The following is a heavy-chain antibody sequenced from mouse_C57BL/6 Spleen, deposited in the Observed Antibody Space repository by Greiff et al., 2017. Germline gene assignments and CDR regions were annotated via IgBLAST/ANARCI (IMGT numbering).Heavy chain of an antibody. CDR3: TVYYYGSIFDY. CDR1: GFTFSNYW. J-gene: IGHJ2*01. Sequence: EVKLEESGGGLVQPGGSMKLSCVASGFTFSNYWMNWVRQSPEKGLEWVAQIRLKSDNYATHYAESVKGRFTISRDDSKISVYLQMNNLRAEDTGIYYCTVYYYGSIFDYWGQGTTLTVSS. V-gene: IGHV6-3*01. CDR2: IRLKSDNYAT. D-gene: IGHD1-1*01.